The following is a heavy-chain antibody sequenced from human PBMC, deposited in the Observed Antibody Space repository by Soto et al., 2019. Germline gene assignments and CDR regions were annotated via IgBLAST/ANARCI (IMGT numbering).Heavy chain of an antibody. Sequence: PSETLSLTCTVSGGSISSGGYYWSWIRQHPGKGLEWIGYIYYSGSTYYNPSLKSRVTISVDTSKNQFSLKLSSVTAADTAVYYCARGTVRLLWFGEPEPPTYYFDYWGQGTLVTVSS. CDR3: ARGTVRLLWFGEPEPPTYYFDY. CDR2: IYYSGST. J-gene: IGHJ4*02. D-gene: IGHD3-10*01. CDR1: GGSISSGGYY. V-gene: IGHV4-31*03.